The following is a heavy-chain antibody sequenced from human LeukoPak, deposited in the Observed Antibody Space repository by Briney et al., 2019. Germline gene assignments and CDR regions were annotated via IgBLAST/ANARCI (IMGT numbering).Heavy chain of an antibody. CDR3: ARATTMIVVIMAFDY. J-gene: IGHJ4*02. CDR1: GYTFTSYG. D-gene: IGHD3-22*01. Sequence: GASVKVSCKASGYTFTSYGISWVRQAPGQGLEWMGWISAYNGNTNYAQKFQGRVTMTRDTSISTAYMELSRLRSDDTAVYYCARATTMIVVIMAFDYWGQGTLVTVSS. CDR2: ISAYNGNT. V-gene: IGHV1-18*01.